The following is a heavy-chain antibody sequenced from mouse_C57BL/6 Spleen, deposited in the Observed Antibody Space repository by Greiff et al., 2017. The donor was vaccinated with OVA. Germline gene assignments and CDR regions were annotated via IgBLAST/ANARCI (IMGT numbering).Heavy chain of an antibody. Sequence: VQGVESGPELVKPGASVKISCKASGYAFSSSWMNWVKQRPGKGLEWIGRIYPGDGDTNYNGKFKGKATLTADKSSSTAYMQLSSLTSEDSAVYFCARGLTGFAYWGQGTLVTVSA. CDR3: ARGLTGFAY. CDR2: IYPGDGDT. V-gene: IGHV1-82*01. J-gene: IGHJ3*01. CDR1: GYAFSSSW. D-gene: IGHD4-1*01.